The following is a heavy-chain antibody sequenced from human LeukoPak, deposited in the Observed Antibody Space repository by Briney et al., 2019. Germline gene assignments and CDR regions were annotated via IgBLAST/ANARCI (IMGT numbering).Heavy chain of an antibody. V-gene: IGHV3-30*18. CDR3: AKGWYSSGWYSPYYYYGMDV. J-gene: IGHJ6*02. D-gene: IGHD6-19*01. CDR2: ISYDGSNK. CDR1: GFTFSSYG. Sequence: PGGSQRLSCAASGFTFSSYGMHWVRQAPGKGLEWVAVISYDGSNKYYADSVKGRFTISRDNSKNTLYLQMNSLRAEDTAVYYCAKGWYSSGWYSPYYYYGMDVWGQGTTVTVSS.